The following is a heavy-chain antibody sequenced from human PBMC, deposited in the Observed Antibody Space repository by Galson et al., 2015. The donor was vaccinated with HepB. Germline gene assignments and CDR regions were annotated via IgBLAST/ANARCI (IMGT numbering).Heavy chain of an antibody. Sequence: SLRLSCAASGFTFSSYAMSWVRQAPGKGLEWVSVISGSGAGTYYADSVKGRFTIPRDNSKNTLYLQMNSLRAEDTAVYYCAKMGGVDYHDSSGYYSGGYWGQGTLVTVSS. CDR3: AKMGGVDYHDSSGYYSGGY. CDR1: GFTFSSYA. J-gene: IGHJ4*02. CDR2: ISGSGAGT. D-gene: IGHD3-22*01. V-gene: IGHV3-23*01.